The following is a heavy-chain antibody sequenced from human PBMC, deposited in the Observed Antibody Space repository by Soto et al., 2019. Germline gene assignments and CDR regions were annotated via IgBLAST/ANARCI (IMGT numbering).Heavy chain of an antibody. D-gene: IGHD6-6*01. J-gene: IGHJ6*02. CDR2: IYYSGST. CDR1: GGSISSSSYY. CDR3: ARPGGRSSAPEGYYYGMDV. V-gene: IGHV4-39*01. Sequence: SETLSLTCTVSGGSISSSSYYWGWIRQPPGKGLEWIGSIYYSGSTYYNPSLKSRVTISVDTSKNQFSLKLSSVTAADTAVYYCARPGGRSSAPEGYYYGMDVWGQGTTVTVYS.